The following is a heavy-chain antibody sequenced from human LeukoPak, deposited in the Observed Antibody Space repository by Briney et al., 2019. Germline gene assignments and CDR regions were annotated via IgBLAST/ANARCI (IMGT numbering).Heavy chain of an antibody. CDR3: ARDPRGYYDSSGYDDY. D-gene: IGHD3-22*01. CDR1: GGSLSDYY. CDR2: ISHRGRT. V-gene: IGHV4-34*01. J-gene: IGHJ4*02. Sequence: PSETLSLTCAVYGGSLSDYYWSWIRQSPGKGLEWIGEISHRGRTYYNLSLKSRVTISVDTSKNQFSLKLSSVTAADTAVYYCARDPRGYYDSSGYDDYWGQGTLVTVSS.